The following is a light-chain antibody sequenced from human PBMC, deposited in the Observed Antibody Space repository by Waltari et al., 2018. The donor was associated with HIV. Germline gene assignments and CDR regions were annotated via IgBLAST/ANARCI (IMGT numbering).Light chain of an antibody. Sequence: QSVLTQPLSVSGAPAPGVTTSCTGTNTNIGPGYDAHWYQQLPVSAPELLMFDNRKRPSGVPDRFSGSKSGTSASLVITGLQAADEAVYYGQSYDNSLSNVVFGGGTKLIVL. J-gene: IGLJ2*01. CDR3: QSYDNSLSNVV. CDR1: NTNIGPGYD. V-gene: IGLV1-40*01. CDR2: DNR.